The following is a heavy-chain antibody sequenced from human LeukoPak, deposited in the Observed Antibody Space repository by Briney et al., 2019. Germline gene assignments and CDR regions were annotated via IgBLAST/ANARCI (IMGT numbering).Heavy chain of an antibody. CDR1: GGSISSGGYS. J-gene: IGHJ4*02. CDR3: ARGGDPYFDY. Sequence: SETLSLTCAVSGGSISSGGYSWSWIRQPPGKGPEWIGYIYHSGSTYYNPSLKSRVTISVDRSKNQFSLKLSSVTAADTAVYYCARGGDPYFDYWGQGTLVTVSS. CDR2: IYHSGST. V-gene: IGHV4-30-2*01. D-gene: IGHD2-21*02.